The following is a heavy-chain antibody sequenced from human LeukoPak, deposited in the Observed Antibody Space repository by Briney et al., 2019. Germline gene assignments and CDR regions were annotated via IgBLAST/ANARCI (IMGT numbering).Heavy chain of an antibody. D-gene: IGHD1-1*01. CDR3: AREACAHCTIDY. J-gene: IGHJ4*02. CDR2: ISAYNGNT. CDR1: GYTLPTYG. V-gene: IGHV1-18*01. Sequence: ASVKVSCKTSGYTLPTYGITWVRQAPGQGLEWMGWISAYNGNTNLAQNLQGRVTLTTDRSTTTAYMELTSLTSDDTAIYYCAREACAHCTIDYWGQGTLVTVSS.